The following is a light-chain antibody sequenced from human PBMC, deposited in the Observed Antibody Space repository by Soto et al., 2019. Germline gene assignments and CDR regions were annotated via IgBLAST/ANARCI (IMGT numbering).Light chain of an antibody. Sequence: IPMTQSPSSLSASVGDRVTLTCRTSRAINNYVNWYQHHPGRVPKLLISSASILQTGVPSRFSAGGSATHFALTISNLQPEDVATYYCQQSYSTPHNFGQGTKLEI. CDR2: SAS. CDR3: QQSYSTPHN. CDR1: RAINNY. J-gene: IGKJ2*01. V-gene: IGKV1-39*01.